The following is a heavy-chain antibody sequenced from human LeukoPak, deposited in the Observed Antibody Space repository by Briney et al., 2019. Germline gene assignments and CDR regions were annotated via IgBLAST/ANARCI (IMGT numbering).Heavy chain of an antibody. Sequence: SETLSLTCTVSGGSISSSSYYWGWIRQPPGKGLEWIGSIYYSGSTYYNPSLKSRVTISVDTSKNQFPLKLSSVTAADTAVYYCARFDDSSGYYYWNAFDIWGQGTMVTVSS. V-gene: IGHV4-39*01. CDR2: IYYSGST. D-gene: IGHD3-22*01. CDR3: ARFDDSSGYYYWNAFDI. CDR1: GGSISSSSYY. J-gene: IGHJ3*02.